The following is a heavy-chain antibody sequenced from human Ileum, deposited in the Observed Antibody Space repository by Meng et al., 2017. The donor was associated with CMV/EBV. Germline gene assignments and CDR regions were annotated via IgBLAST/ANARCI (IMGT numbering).Heavy chain of an antibody. V-gene: IGHV3-21*01. J-gene: IGHJ6*02. Sequence: GESLKISCAASGFTFSSYSMNWVRQAPGKGLEWVSSISSSSSYIYYADSVKGRFTISRDNAKNSLYLQMNSLGDEDTAVYCCARERTPPNAYYYYGMDVWGQGTTVTVSS. CDR1: GFTFSSYS. CDR2: ISSSSSYI. CDR3: ARERTPPNAYYYYGMDV.